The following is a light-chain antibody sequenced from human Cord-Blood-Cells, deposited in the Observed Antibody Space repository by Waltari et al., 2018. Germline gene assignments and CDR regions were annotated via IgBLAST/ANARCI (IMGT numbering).Light chain of an antibody. CDR3: QQRSNWHT. CDR2: DAS. V-gene: IGKV3D-11*02. Sequence: EIVLTQSPATLSLSPGERATLSCRASQSVSSYLAWYQQKPGQPPRLLIYDASNRATGIPARFSGSGPGTDFTLTISSLEPEDFAVYYCQQRSNWHTFGPGTKVDIK. J-gene: IGKJ3*01. CDR1: QSVSSY.